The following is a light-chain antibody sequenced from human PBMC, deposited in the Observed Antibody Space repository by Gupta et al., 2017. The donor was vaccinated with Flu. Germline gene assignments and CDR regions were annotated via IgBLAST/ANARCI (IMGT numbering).Light chain of an antibody. V-gene: IGLV1-47*01. CDR1: FSDIGSNF. Sequence: QSVLTQPPSASETPGQRVTNSCSGSFSDIGSNFVYWYQHPPGTAPNLLISRSSQRPSGVPDRFSGSKSGTSASLAISGLRAEDEADYYCASWDDNQSGWVFGGGTKLTVL. CDR3: ASWDDNQSGWV. J-gene: IGLJ3*02. CDR2: RSS.